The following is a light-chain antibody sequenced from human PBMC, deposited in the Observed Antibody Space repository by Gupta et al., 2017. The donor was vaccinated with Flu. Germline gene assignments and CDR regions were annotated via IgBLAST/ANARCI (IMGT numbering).Light chain of an antibody. Sequence: DIVMTQSPDSLAVSLGERATINCKSSQSILYSYNNKNYLAWYQQKPGQPPKLLIYWASTRESGVPDRFRGSGYGTDFTLTISSLQAEDVAVYYCQQDYSTPTFGGGTKVEIK. J-gene: IGKJ4*01. CDR3: QQDYSTPT. V-gene: IGKV4-1*01. CDR1: QSILYSYNNKNY. CDR2: WAS.